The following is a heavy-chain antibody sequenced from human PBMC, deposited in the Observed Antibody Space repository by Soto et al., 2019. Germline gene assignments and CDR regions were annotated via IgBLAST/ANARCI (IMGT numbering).Heavy chain of an antibody. CDR1: GFTFTSSA. D-gene: IGHD2-2*01. V-gene: IGHV1-58*02. CDR3: AAVVGCSSTSCLYYYGMDV. J-gene: IGHJ6*02. Sequence: SVKVSCKASGFTFTSSAMQWVRQARGQRLEWIGWIVVGSGNTNYAQKFQERVTITRDMSTSTAYMELSSLRSEDTAVYYCAAVVGCSSTSCLYYYGMDVWGQGTTVTVSS. CDR2: IVVGSGNT.